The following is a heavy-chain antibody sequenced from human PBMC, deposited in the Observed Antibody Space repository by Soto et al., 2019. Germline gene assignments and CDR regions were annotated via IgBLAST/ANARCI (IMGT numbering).Heavy chain of an antibody. CDR2: IYPGDSDT. D-gene: IGHD6-13*01. V-gene: IGHV5-51*01. Sequence: GESLKISCKGSGYSFTNFWIGWVRQMPGKGLDWMGIIYPGDSDTRYSPSFQGQVTISADKSISTAYLQWSSLKASDTAIYYCVRHDNIAAAGLNDWGQGTRVTVAS. CDR3: VRHDNIAAAGLND. J-gene: IGHJ4*02. CDR1: GYSFTNFW.